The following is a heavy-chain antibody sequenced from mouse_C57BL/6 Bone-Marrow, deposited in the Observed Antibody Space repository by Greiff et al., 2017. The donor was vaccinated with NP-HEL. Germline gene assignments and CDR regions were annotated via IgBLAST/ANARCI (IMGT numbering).Heavy chain of an antibody. J-gene: IGHJ4*01. V-gene: IGHV1-55*01. CDR3: ARSQLLRSMDY. Sequence: QVQLKQPGAELVKPGASVKMSCKASGYTFTSYWITWVKQRPGQVLEWIGDIYPGSGSTNYNEKFKSKATLTVDTSFSTAYMQLSSLTSEDSAVYYCARSQLLRSMDYWGQGTSVTVSS. CDR1: GYTFTSYW. CDR2: IYPGSGST. D-gene: IGHD1-1*01.